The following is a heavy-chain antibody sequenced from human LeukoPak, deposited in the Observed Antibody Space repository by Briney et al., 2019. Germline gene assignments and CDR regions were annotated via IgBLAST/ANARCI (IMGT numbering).Heavy chain of an antibody. CDR1: GFTFSSYS. J-gene: IGHJ5*02. D-gene: IGHD3-10*01. CDR2: ISSSSSTI. CDR3: ARDERGGHWLPYNWFDP. Sequence: GGSLRLSCAASGFTFSSYSMNWVRQAPGKGLEWVSYISSSSSTIYYADSVKGRFTISRDNAKNSLYLQMSSLRAEDTAVYYCARDERGGHWLPYNWFDPWGQGTLVTVSS. V-gene: IGHV3-48*04.